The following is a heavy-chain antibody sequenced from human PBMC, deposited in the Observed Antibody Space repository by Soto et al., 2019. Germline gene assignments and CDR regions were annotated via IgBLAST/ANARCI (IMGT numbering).Heavy chain of an antibody. J-gene: IGHJ5*02. Sequence: QVQLVQSGAEVKKPGASVKVSCKASGYTFTSYAMHWVRQAPGQRLEWMGWINAGNGNTKYSQKFQGRVTITRDTSASTAYMELSSLISEDTAVYYCARMGIAVAGPPPKGFDPWGQGTLVTVSS. CDR3: ARMGIAVAGPPPKGFDP. CDR2: INAGNGNT. V-gene: IGHV1-3*01. CDR1: GYTFTSYA. D-gene: IGHD6-19*01.